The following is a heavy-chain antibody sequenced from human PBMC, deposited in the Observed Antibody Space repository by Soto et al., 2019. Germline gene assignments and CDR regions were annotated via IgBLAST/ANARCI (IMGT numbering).Heavy chain of an antibody. V-gene: IGHV4-59*01. CDR2: IYYSGST. J-gene: IGHJ4*02. Sequence: PSETLSPTCTVSGGSISSYYWSWIRQPPGKGLEWIGYIYYSGSTNYNPSLKSRVTISVDTSKNQFSLKLSSVTAADTAVYYCARVWFGELTEYYFDYWGQGTLVTVSS. CDR3: ARVWFGELTEYYFDY. D-gene: IGHD3-10*01. CDR1: GGSISSYY.